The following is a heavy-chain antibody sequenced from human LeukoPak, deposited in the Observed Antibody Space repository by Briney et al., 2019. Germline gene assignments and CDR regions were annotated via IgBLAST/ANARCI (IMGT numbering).Heavy chain of an antibody. CDR1: GFPFSSFA. J-gene: IGHJ3*01. CDR2: IRHDGTNK. D-gene: IGHD7-27*01. Sequence: GSLRLSCAASGFPFSSFAMHWVRQAPGKGLEWVAFIRHDGTNKYHSNSVQGRSTISRDNSRNTVYLQLNSLRPEDTAVYYCTKVRLLGALDDAFDVWGQGTTVTVSS. CDR3: TKVRLLGALDDAFDV. V-gene: IGHV3-30*02.